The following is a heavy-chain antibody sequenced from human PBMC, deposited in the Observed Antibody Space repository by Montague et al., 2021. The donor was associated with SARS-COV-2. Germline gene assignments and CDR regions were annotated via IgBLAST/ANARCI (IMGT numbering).Heavy chain of an antibody. CDR1: GVSFSGYY. Sequence: SETLSLTCTVYGVSFSGYYWCWMRQPPGKGLVWIGEINHRGSTNYNPSLKSRVTISVDTSKNQFSLKLSSVTAADTAVYYCARGRTVTTFYYYYCMDVWGQGTTVTVSS. D-gene: IGHD4-17*01. CDR3: ARGRTVTTFYYYYCMDV. CDR2: INHRGST. V-gene: IGHV4-34*01. J-gene: IGHJ6*02.